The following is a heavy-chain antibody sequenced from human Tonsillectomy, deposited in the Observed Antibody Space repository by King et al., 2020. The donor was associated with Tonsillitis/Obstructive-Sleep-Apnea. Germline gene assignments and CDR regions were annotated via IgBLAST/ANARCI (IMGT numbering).Heavy chain of an antibody. D-gene: IGHD2-2*01. V-gene: IGHV1-69*12. CDR2: ITPIFGTA. J-gene: IGHJ4*02. CDR3: ARGLGYCSGTTCPSYFDY. CDR1: VGTFSSYT. Sequence: QLVQSGAEVKKPGSSVKVSCKASVGTFSSYTINWVRQAPRQGLEWMGGITPIFGTAYYAQKFQGRLTITADESTSTAYMELSSLRSEDTAVYYCARGLGYCSGTTCPSYFDYWGQGTLLTVSS.